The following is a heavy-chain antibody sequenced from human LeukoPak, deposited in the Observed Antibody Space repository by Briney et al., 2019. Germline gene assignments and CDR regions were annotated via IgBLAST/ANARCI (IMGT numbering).Heavy chain of an antibody. J-gene: IGHJ3*02. Sequence: ASVKVSCKASGYTFTGYYMHWVRQAPGQGLEWMGWINPNSGGTNYAQKFQGRLTMTRDTSISTAYMELSRLRSDDTAVYYCARDHYGDLTHDAFDIWGQGTMVTVSS. CDR1: GYTFTGYY. V-gene: IGHV1-2*02. D-gene: IGHD4-17*01. CDR3: ARDHYGDLTHDAFDI. CDR2: INPNSGGT.